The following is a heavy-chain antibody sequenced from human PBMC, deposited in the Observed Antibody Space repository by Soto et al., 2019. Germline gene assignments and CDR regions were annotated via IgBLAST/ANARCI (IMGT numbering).Heavy chain of an antibody. D-gene: IGHD3-3*01. J-gene: IGHJ4*02. Sequence: SVKVSCKASGGSFGNSAINWVRQTPGQGLEWLGGFIPVYRTLNYAQKFQGRVTITADESTGTAYMTLSSLASNDTAVYYCATGVIWIGYFTVDSWGQGTRVTVPQ. CDR1: GGSFGNSA. CDR3: ATGVIWIGYFTVDS. V-gene: IGHV1-69*13. CDR2: FIPVYRTL.